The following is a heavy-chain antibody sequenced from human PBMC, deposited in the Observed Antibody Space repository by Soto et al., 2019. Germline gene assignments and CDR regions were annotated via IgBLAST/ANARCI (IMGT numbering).Heavy chain of an antibody. CDR2: MWFDGSEK. CDR1: GFTFSTHG. Sequence: VGSLRLSGAASGFTFSTHGMHWVSQAPGKGLEWVALMWFDGSEKYYGDSVKGRFTISRDNSKNTLYLQMNSLSAEDTAVYYCARLYCSADSCYSVGAFDIRGQGTMVTVSS. CDR3: ARLYCSADSCYSVGAFDI. J-gene: IGHJ3*02. D-gene: IGHD2-15*01. V-gene: IGHV3-33*01.